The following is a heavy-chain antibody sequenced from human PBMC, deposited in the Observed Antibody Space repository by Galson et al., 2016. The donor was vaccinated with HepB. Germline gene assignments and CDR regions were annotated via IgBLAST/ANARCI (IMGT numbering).Heavy chain of an antibody. CDR2: IKSNADSGAV. CDR1: GFIFTNAW. J-gene: IGHJ4*02. Sequence: SLRLSCAGTGFIFTNAWFNWVRQAPGKGLEWVGRIKSNADSGAVHYAAPVKGRFTISRDDSKNTVVLQMNSLTTEDTGVYYCTKEEYDSWTGYFRYWGLGTLATVSS. V-gene: IGHV3-15*07. CDR3: TKEEYDSWTGYFRY. D-gene: IGHD3-3*01.